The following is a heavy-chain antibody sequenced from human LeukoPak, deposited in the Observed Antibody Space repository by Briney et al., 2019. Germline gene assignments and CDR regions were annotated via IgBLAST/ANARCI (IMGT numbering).Heavy chain of an antibody. CDR1: GFTFSSYE. J-gene: IGHJ4*02. D-gene: IGHD3-10*01. Sequence: PGGSLRLSCAASGFTFSSYEMNWVRQAPGKGLEWVSYISSSGSTIYYADSVKGRLTISRDNAKNSLYLQMNSLRAEDTAVYYCASDPIPITMVRGVPDWGQGTLVTVSS. V-gene: IGHV3-48*03. CDR2: ISSSGSTI. CDR3: ASDPIPITMVRGVPD.